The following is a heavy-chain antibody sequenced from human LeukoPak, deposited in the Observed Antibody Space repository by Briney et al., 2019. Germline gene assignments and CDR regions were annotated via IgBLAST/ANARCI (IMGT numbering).Heavy chain of an antibody. J-gene: IGHJ4*02. V-gene: IGHV4-34*01. D-gene: IGHD1-26*01. CDR3: ARIRGVGGCDY. Sequence: SETLSLTCAVYGGSFSGYYWSWIRQPPGKGLEWIGEINHSGSTNYNPSLKSRVTISVDTSKNQFSLKLSSVTAADTAVYYCARIRGVGGCDYWGQGTLVTVSS. CDR1: GGSFSGYY. CDR2: INHSGST.